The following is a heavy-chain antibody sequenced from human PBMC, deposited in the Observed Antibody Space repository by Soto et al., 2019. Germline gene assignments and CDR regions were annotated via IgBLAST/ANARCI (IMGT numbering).Heavy chain of an antibody. CDR3: ATVDGYSSSWFNYYYYMDV. V-gene: IGHV3-7*01. J-gene: IGHJ6*03. Sequence: GGSLRLSCAASGFTFSSYWMSWVRQAPGKGLEWVANIKQDGSEKYYVDSVKGRFTISRDNAKNSLYLQMNSLRAEDTAVYYCATVDGYSSSWFNYYYYMDVWGKGTTVTVSS. D-gene: IGHD6-13*01. CDR2: IKQDGSEK. CDR1: GFTFSSYW.